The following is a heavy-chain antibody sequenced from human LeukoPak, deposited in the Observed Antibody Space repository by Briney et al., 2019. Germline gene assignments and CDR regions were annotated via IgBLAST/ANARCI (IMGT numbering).Heavy chain of an antibody. CDR2: IRYNGNNQ. CDR1: GFTFSTYR. V-gene: IGHV3-30*02. D-gene: IGHD3-10*01. CDR3: AKDSAFYYIDV. J-gene: IGHJ6*03. Sequence: PGGSLRLSCAASGFTFSTYRMSWVRQAPGKGLEWVAFIRYNGNNQYYADSVKGRFTISRDNSKNTLYLQMNSLKGDDTAVYYCAKDSAFYYIDVWGKGTTVIISS.